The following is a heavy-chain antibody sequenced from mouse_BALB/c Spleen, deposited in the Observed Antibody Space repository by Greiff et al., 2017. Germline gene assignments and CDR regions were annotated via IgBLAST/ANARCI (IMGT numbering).Heavy chain of an antibody. CDR2: IYPGDGDT. D-gene: IGHD2-4*01. CDR1: GYTFTSYW. J-gene: IGHJ4*01. CDR3: ARGDDYDEDY. Sequence: QVQLQQSGAELARPGASVKLSCKASGYTFTSYWMQWVKQRPGQGLEWIGAIYPGDGDTRYTQKFKGKATLTADKSSSTAYKQLSSLASEDSAVYYCARGDDYDEDYWGQGTSVTVSS. V-gene: IGHV1-87*01.